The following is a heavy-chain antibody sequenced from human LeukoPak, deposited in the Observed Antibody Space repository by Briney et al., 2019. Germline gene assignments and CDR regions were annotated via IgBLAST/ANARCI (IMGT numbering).Heavy chain of an antibody. D-gene: IGHD5-12*01. CDR3: ARARDSGAGARVYFQH. CDR2: IIPIFGTA. Sequence: SVKVSCKASGGTFSIYAISWVRQAPGQGGEWMGGIIPIFGTANYAQKFQGRVTITADESTSTAYMELSSLRSEDTAVYYCARARDSGAGARVYFQHWGQGTLVTVSS. CDR1: GGTFSIYA. V-gene: IGHV1-69*01. J-gene: IGHJ1*01.